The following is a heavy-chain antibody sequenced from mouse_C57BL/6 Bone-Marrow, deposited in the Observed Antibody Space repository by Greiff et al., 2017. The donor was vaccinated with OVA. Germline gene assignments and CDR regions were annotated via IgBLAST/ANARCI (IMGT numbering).Heavy chain of an antibody. Sequence: QVQLQQSGRELVKPGASVKISCKASGYAFSSSWMNWVKQRPGKGLEWIGRIYPGDGDTNYNGKFKGKATLTADKSSSTAYMQLSSLTSEDSAVYFCAREGIPFDYWGQGTTLTVSS. CDR2: IYPGDGDT. J-gene: IGHJ2*01. CDR1: GYAFSSSW. CDR3: AREGIPFDY. V-gene: IGHV1-82*01.